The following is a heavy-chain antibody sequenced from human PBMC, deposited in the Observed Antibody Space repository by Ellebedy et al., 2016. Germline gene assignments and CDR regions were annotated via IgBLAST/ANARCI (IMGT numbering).Heavy chain of an antibody. CDR3: TSGSGFDAFDV. V-gene: IGHV1-2*02. CDR2: INLRIGIGTR. J-gene: IGHJ3*01. Sequence: ASVKVSCXASGYTFTDDSMHWVRQAPGQGLEWMGWINLRIGIGTRHYAQKFRDRVTMTSDASISTAFMELSRLTSDDTAVYYCTSGSGFDAFDVWGQGTIVTVSS. D-gene: IGHD3-10*01. CDR1: GYTFTDDS.